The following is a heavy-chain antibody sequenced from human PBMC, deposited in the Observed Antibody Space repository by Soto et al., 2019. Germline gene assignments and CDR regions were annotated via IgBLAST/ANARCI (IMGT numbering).Heavy chain of an antibody. J-gene: IGHJ5*02. CDR3: ARAPDCSSTSCYHWFDP. CDR2: INAGNGNT. CDR1: GYTFTSYA. D-gene: IGHD2-2*01. V-gene: IGHV1-3*01. Sequence: ASVKVSCKASGYTFTSYAVHWVRQAPGQGLEWMGWINAGNGNTKYSQKFQGRVTITRDTSASTAYMELSSLRSEDTAVYYCARAPDCSSTSCYHWFDPRGQGTLVTVSS.